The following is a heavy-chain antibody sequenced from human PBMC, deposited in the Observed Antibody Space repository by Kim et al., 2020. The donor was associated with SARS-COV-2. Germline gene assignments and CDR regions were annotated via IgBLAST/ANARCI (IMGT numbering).Heavy chain of an antibody. CDR3: ARDRVGRGSGSYYYYFDY. J-gene: IGHJ4*02. D-gene: IGHD3-10*01. V-gene: IGHV3-53*01. Sequence: VGSLRLSCAASGFTVSSNYMSWVRQAPGKGLEWVSVIYSGGSTYYADSVKGRFTISRDNSKNTLYLQMNSLRAEDTAVYYCARDRVGRGSGSYYYYFDYWGQGTLVTVSS. CDR2: IYSGGST. CDR1: GFTVSSNY.